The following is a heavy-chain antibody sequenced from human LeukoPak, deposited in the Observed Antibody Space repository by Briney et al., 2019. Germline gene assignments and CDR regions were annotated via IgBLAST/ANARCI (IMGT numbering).Heavy chain of an antibody. D-gene: IGHD3-22*01. Sequence: ASVKVSCKASGYKFSNYGISWVRQAPGQGLEWMGWISGFSGNTNYAQKFQDRVTLSTDTSTSTVYMDLRSLISDDTAVYYCARDSEHFDLYESSGQLDSWGQGTQVTVSS. J-gene: IGHJ4*02. CDR2: ISGFSGNT. V-gene: IGHV1-18*01. CDR1: GYKFSNYG. CDR3: ARDSEHFDLYESSGQLDS.